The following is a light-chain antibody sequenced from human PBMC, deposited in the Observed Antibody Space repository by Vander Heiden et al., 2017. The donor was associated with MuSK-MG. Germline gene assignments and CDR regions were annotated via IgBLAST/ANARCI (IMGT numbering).Light chain of an antibody. V-gene: IGKV1-39*01. CDR2: AAS. J-gene: IGKJ5*01. Sequence: DIQMTQSPSSLSASVGDRVTITCRASQSISSCLNWYQQRPGKAPKFLIYAASTLQSGVPSRFSGSGSGTDFTLTISSLQPEDFGTYYCQQTYSTPQVTFGQGTRLEIK. CDR3: QQTYSTPQVT. CDR1: QSISSC.